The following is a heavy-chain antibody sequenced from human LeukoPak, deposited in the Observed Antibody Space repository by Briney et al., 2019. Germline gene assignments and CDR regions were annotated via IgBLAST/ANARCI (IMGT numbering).Heavy chain of an antibody. J-gene: IGHJ5*02. CDR3: ARKSGGSSGYYGRYNWFDP. Sequence: GESLKISCKGSGYSFTSYWLGWVRQMPGKGLEWMGIIYPGDSDTRYSPSFQGQVTISADKSISTAYLQWSSLKASDTAMYYCARKSGGSSGYYGRYNWFDPWGQGTLVTVSS. V-gene: IGHV5-51*01. D-gene: IGHD3-22*01. CDR2: IYPGDSDT. CDR1: GYSFTSYW.